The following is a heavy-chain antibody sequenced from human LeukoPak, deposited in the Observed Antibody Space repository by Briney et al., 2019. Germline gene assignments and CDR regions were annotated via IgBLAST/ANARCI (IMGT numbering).Heavy chain of an antibody. D-gene: IGHD3-3*01. V-gene: IGHV4-34*01. CDR3: ARGTYDFWSGYYGGWFDP. CDR2: INHSGST. J-gene: IGHJ5*02. CDR1: GGSFSGYY. Sequence: SETLSLTCAVYGGSFSGYYWSWIRQPPGKGLEWIGEINHSGSTNYNPSLKSRVTISVDTSKNQFSLKLSSVTAADTAVYYCARGTYDFWSGYYGGWFDPWGQGTLVTVSS.